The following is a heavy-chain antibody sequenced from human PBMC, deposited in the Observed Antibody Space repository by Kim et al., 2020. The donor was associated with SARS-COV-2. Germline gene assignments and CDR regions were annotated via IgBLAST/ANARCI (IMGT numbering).Heavy chain of an antibody. Sequence: GGSLRLSCAASGFTFDDYTMHWVRQAPGKGLEWVSLISWDGGSTYYADSVKGRFTISRDNSKNSLYLQMNSLRTEDTALYYCAKDRIPDTAMVINGMDVWGQGTTVTVSS. D-gene: IGHD5-18*01. J-gene: IGHJ6*02. CDR1: GFTFDDYT. V-gene: IGHV3-43*01. CDR2: ISWDGGST. CDR3: AKDRIPDTAMVINGMDV.